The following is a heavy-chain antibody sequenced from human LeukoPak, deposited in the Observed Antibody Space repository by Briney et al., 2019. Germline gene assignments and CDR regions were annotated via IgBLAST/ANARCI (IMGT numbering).Heavy chain of an antibody. CDR2: IHYSGST. CDR3: ARLLSDYFDS. V-gene: IGHV4-59*08. CDR1: GGAISGYY. J-gene: IGHJ4*02. Sequence: SETLSLTCTVSGGAISGYYWSWIRQPPGKGLEWIGYIHYSGSTNYNPSLKSRVTISVDTSKNQFSLKLTSVTAADTAVYYCARLLSDYFDSWGQGTLVTVSS. D-gene: IGHD3-10*01.